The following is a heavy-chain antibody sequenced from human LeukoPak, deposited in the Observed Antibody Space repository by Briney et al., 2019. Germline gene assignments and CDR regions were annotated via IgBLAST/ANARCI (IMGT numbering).Heavy chain of an antibody. CDR3: ASPRRGY. CDR2: ISSSGSTI. Sequence: LKLSCAATRFNFSSYSLNSLRKAPGKAMEWVSYISSSGSTIYYADSVKGRFTISRDNAKNSLYLQMNSLRDEDTAVYYCASPRRGYWGQGTLVTGTS. V-gene: IGHV3-48*02. D-gene: IGHD3-10*01. CDR1: RFNFSSYS. J-gene: IGHJ4*02.